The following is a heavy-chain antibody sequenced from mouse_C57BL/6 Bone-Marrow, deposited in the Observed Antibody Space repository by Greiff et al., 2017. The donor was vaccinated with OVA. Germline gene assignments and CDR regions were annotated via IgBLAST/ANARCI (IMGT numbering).Heavy chain of an antibody. CDR2: ISSGSSTL. V-gene: IGHV5-17*01. Sequence: EVLLVESGGGLVKPGGSLKLSCAASGFTFSDSGMHWVRQAPEKGLEWVAYISSGSSTLYYADTVKGRFTISRDNAKNTLFLQMTSLRSEDTAMYYCARNGNWDGDYWGQGTTLTVSS. J-gene: IGHJ2*01. CDR3: ARNGNWDGDY. D-gene: IGHD4-1*02. CDR1: GFTFSDSG.